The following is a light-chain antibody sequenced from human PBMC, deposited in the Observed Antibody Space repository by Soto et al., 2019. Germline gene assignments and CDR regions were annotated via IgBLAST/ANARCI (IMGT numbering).Light chain of an antibody. CDR1: QSVRSN. Sequence: VMKKSPATLSVSPGERATLSCMASQSVRSNLAWYQQKPGQPPRLLIYAASTRVTTIPDRFSGSGSGTDFTLTISRLEPEDFAVYYCQQYGSSPRTFGQGTKVDIK. CDR2: AAS. CDR3: QQYGSSPRT. J-gene: IGKJ1*01. V-gene: IGKV3-20*01.